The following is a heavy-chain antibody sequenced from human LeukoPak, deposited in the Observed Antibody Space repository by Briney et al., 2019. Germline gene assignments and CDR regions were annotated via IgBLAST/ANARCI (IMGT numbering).Heavy chain of an antibody. J-gene: IGHJ4*02. CDR2: IIPIFGTA. Sequence: GASVKVSCKASGGTFSSYAISWVRQAPGQGLEWMGGIIPIFGTANCAQKFQGRVTITADESTSTAYMELSSLRSEDTAVYYCARSVGATTFIVYYFDYWGQGTLVTVSS. CDR1: GGTFSSYA. V-gene: IGHV1-69*13. CDR3: ARSVGATTFIVYYFDY. D-gene: IGHD1-26*01.